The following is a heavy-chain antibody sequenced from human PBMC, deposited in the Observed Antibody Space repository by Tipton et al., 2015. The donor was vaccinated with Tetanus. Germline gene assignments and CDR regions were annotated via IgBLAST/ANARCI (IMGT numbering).Heavy chain of an antibody. Sequence: VQLVQSGTEVKKTGESLKISCQGSGYNFNLYWIAWVRQMPGKGLEWMGIIYPGDSDTTYSPSFQGQVTISADKSISPAYQQWSKRKVSDTAMYFWARHGRATSYSWFDPWGQGTQVTVSS. CDR1: GYNFNLYW. D-gene: IGHD2-15*01. J-gene: IGHJ5*02. CDR3: ARHGRATSYSWFDP. CDR2: IYPGDSDT. V-gene: IGHV5-51*01.